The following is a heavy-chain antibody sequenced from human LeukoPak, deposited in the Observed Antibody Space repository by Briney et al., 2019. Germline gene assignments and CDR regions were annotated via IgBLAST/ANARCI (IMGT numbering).Heavy chain of an antibody. V-gene: IGHV3-30*03. Sequence: SGRSLRLSCAASGFTFRSYGMHWVRQAPGKGLEWVTVISNDGINKYYADSVKGRFTISRDNAKNSLYLQMNSLRAEDTALYYCARELGPGLAARGRSRTHFDYWGQGTLVTVSS. CDR1: GFTFRSYG. D-gene: IGHD6-6*01. CDR3: ARELGPGLAARGRSRTHFDY. CDR2: ISNDGINK. J-gene: IGHJ4*02.